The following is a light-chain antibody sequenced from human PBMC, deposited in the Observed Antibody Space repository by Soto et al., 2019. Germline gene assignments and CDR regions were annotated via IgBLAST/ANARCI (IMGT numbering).Light chain of an antibody. CDR1: QSISSN. V-gene: IGKV3D-15*01. CDR3: QQYNIWPPIT. J-gene: IGKJ5*01. Sequence: EIVLTQSPGTLSVSPGERATLSCRASQSISSNLAWYQQKPGQAPRLLIYGASTRATGIPARFSGSGSGTEFTLTISSLQSEDFAVYYCQQYNIWPPITFGQGTRLEIK. CDR2: GAS.